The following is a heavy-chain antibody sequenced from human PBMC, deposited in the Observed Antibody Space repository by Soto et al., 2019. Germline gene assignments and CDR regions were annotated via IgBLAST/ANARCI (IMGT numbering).Heavy chain of an antibody. Sequence: QVQLVQSGAEVKKPGSSVKVSCKASGGTFSSYTISWVRQAPGQGLEWMGRIIPILGIANYAQKFQGRVTITADKSTSTAYMELSSLRSEDTALYYCARGKGSGYDCAPLDYYYYMDVWGKGTTVTVSS. D-gene: IGHD5-12*01. V-gene: IGHV1-69*02. CDR1: GGTFSSYT. CDR2: IIPILGIA. CDR3: ARGKGSGYDCAPLDYYYYMDV. J-gene: IGHJ6*03.